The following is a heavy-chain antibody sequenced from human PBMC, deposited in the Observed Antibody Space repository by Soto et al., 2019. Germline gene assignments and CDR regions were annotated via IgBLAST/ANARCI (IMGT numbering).Heavy chain of an antibody. D-gene: IGHD6-13*01. V-gene: IGHV4-61*01. CDR3: ARDRIAAAGSVGLFDP. Sequence: SETLSLTCTVSGGSVSSGSYYWSWIRQPPGKGLEWIGYIYYSGSTNCNPSLKSRVTISVDTSKNQFSLKLSSVTAADTAVYYCARDRIAAAGSVGLFDPWGQGTLVTVSS. CDR1: GGSVSSGSYY. CDR2: IYYSGST. J-gene: IGHJ5*02.